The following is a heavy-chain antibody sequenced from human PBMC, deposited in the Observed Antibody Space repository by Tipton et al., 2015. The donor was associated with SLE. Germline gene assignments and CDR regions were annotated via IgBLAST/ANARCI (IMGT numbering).Heavy chain of an antibody. D-gene: IGHD5/OR15-5a*01. Sequence: TLSLTCAVYGGSFSGYCWSWIRQPPGKGLEWIWEINHSGSTNYNPSLKSRVTIPVDTSRNQFSLKLSSATAADTTVYYCARGPLLDLWGRGTLVTVSS. CDR2: INHSGST. V-gene: IGHV4-34*01. J-gene: IGHJ2*01. CDR1: GGSFSGYC. CDR3: ARGPLLDL.